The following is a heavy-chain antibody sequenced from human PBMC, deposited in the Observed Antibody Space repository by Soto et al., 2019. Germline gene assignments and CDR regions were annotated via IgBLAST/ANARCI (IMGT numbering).Heavy chain of an antibody. Sequence: QVQLVESGGGVVQPGRSLRLSCAASGFTFSSYAIHWVRQAPGKGLERVAVISHDGSNKYYADSVKGRFSNSRDNSKNTLYLQMNSLRAEDTDVYYCARDLEGFLGWLLYFGSGAGYFDYWGQGTLVTVSS. CDR2: ISHDGSNK. D-gene: IGHD3-3*01. V-gene: IGHV3-30-3*01. J-gene: IGHJ4*02. CDR1: GFTFSSYA. CDR3: ARDLEGFLGWLLYFGSGAGYFDY.